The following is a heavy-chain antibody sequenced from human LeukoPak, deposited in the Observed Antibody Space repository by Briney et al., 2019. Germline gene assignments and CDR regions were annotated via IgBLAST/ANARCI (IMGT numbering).Heavy chain of an antibody. CDR3: ARDVRVHLWLIGWFDP. D-gene: IGHD5-18*01. J-gene: IGHJ5*02. Sequence: SETLSLTCTVSGGSISSSSSYWGWIRQPPGKGLEWIGSIFYSGSTYYNPSLKSRVTISVDTSKNQFSLKLSSVTAADTAVYYCARDVRVHLWLIGWFDPWGQGTLVTVSS. CDR2: IFYSGST. CDR1: GGSISSSSSY. V-gene: IGHV4-39*07.